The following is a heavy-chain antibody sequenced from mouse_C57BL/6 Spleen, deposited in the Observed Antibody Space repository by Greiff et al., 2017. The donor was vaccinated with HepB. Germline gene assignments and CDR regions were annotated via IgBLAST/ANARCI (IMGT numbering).Heavy chain of an antibody. Sequence: VQLQQSGAELVRPGASVKLSCTASGFNIKDYYMHWVKQRPEQGLEWIGRIDPEDGDTEYAPKFQGKATMTADTSSNTAYLQLSSLTSEDTAVYYCTTPNYYVSSTYAMDYWGQGTSVTVSS. CDR3: TTPNYYVSSTYAMDY. CDR1: GFNIKDYY. D-gene: IGHD1-1*01. V-gene: IGHV14-1*01. CDR2: IDPEDGDT. J-gene: IGHJ4*01.